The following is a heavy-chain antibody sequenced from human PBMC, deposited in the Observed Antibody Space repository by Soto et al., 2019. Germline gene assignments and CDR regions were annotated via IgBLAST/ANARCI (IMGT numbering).Heavy chain of an antibody. CDR2: IWSDGSQK. V-gene: IGHV3-33*01. CDR3: ATDRGGSPFDY. J-gene: IGHJ4*02. CDR1: GFTFSRYG. Sequence: QVQLVESGGGVVQPGRSLRLSCSASGFTFSRYGMHWVRQAPGKGLEWVAVIWSDGSQKKYADPVKDRFTISRDNYKNTLHLQMNSLRAEETAVYYCATDRGGSPFDYWGQGTLVPVSS. D-gene: IGHD1-26*01.